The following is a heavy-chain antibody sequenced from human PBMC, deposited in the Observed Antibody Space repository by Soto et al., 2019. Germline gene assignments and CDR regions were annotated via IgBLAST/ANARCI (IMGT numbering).Heavy chain of an antibody. D-gene: IGHD6-19*01. CDR3: ARGREAAVAGNPNWFQA. J-gene: IGHJ5*02. CDR1: GYSFTSYW. CDR2: IYPGDSDT. Sequence: PGESRKISCKVSGYSFTSYWIGWLRQMPGKVLEWMGIIYPGDSDTRYSPSFQGQVTISADKSISTAYLQWSSLKDSDTAMYYCARGREAAVAGNPNWFQALGQGTLVTVSS. V-gene: IGHV5-51*01.